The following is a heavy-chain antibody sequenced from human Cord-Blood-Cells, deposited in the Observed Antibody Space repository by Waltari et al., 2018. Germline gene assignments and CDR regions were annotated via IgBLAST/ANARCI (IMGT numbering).Heavy chain of an antibody. CDR2: ISYDGSNK. V-gene: IGHV3-30-3*01. J-gene: IGHJ4*02. CDR3: ARDGHVFSLDY. CDR1: GFTFSSYA. Sequence: QVQLVESGGGVVQPGRSLRLSCAASGFTFSSYAMPWVRQAPGKGLEWVAVISYDGSNKYYADSVKGRFTISRDNSKNTLYLQMNSLRAEDTAVYYCARDGHVFSLDYWGQGTLVTVSS.